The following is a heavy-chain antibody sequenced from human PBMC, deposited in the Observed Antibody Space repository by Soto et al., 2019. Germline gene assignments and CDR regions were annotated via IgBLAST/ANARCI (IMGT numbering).Heavy chain of an antibody. D-gene: IGHD2-8*01. J-gene: IGHJ3*02. V-gene: IGHV4-59*08. CDR1: GGSVSSYS. CDR3: GRHVTYTYGLYGFDI. CDR2: ISYSGST. Sequence: PSETLSLTCTVSGGSVSSYSWSWIRQPPGKGLEWIGNISYSGSTTYNPSLKSRVTISVDTSKNQFSLSLTSVTAADTAVYYCGRHVTYTYGLYGFDIWSQGTMVTVSS.